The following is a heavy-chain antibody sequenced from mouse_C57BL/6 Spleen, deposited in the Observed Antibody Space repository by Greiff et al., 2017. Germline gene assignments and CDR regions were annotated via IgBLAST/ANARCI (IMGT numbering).Heavy chain of an antibody. Sequence: QVQLQQSGPELVKPGASVKLSCKASGYTFTSYDIHWVKQRPGQGLEWIGCIYPRDGSTKYNEKFKGKATMTVDTSSSTAYMELHSLTSEDTAVYCCATSSFDDGGKGTTLTVSS. CDR3: ATSSFDD. D-gene: IGHD1-3*01. J-gene: IGHJ2*01. V-gene: IGHV1-85*01. CDR1: GYTFTSYD. CDR2: IYPRDGST.